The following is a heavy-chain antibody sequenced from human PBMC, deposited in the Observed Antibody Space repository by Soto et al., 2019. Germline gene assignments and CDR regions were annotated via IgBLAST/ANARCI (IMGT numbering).Heavy chain of an antibody. V-gene: IGHV3-30*04. CDR2: ISYDGSNK. CDR1: GFTFSSYA. Sequence: QVQLVESGGGVVQPGRSLRLSCAASGFTFSSYAMHWVRQAPGKGLEWVAVISYDGSNKYYADSVKGRFTISRDNSKNTLYLQMNSLRAEDTAVYYCAKEPLGAGIDYFDYWGQGTLVTVSS. J-gene: IGHJ4*02. CDR3: AKEPLGAGIDYFDY. D-gene: IGHD6-13*01.